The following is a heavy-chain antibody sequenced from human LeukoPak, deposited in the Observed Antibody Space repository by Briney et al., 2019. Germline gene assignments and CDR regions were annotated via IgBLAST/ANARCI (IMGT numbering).Heavy chain of an antibody. J-gene: IGHJ4*02. Sequence: GGSLRLSCAASGFTFSSYAMHWVRQAPGKGLEWVAVISYDGSNKYYADSVKGRFTISRDNSKNTLYLQMNSLRAEDTAVYYCARGPWDYCSSTSCYYFDYWGQGTLVTVSS. V-gene: IGHV3-30-3*01. CDR2: ISYDGSNK. CDR1: GFTFSSYA. D-gene: IGHD2-2*01. CDR3: ARGPWDYCSSTSCYYFDY.